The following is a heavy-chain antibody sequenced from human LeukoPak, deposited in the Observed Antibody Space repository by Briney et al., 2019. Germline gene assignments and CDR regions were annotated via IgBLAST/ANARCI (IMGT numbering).Heavy chain of an antibody. V-gene: IGHV1-8*01. J-gene: IGHJ3*02. CDR1: GYTFTSYD. Sequence: GASVKVSCKASGYTFTSYDINWVRQATGQGLEWMGWMNPNSGNTGYAQKFQGRVTMTRNTSTSTAYMELRSLRSDDTAVYYCARDSPDDAFDIWGQGTMVTVSS. CDR2: MNPNSGNT. CDR3: ARDSPDDAFDI. D-gene: IGHD1-14*01.